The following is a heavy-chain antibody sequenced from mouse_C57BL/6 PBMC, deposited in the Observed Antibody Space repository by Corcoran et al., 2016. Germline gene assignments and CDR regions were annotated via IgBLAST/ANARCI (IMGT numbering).Heavy chain of an antibody. CDR3: ARGGYGSSYGYFDV. J-gene: IGHJ1*03. CDR2: INPYNGGT. Sequence: EVQMQQSGPVLVKPGASVKMSCKASGYTFTDYYMNWVKQSHGKGLEWIGVINPYNGGTSYNQKFKGKATLTVDKSSSTAYMELNSLTSEDSAVCYCARGGYGSSYGYFDVWGTGTTVTVSS. V-gene: IGHV1-19*01. CDR1: GYTFTDYY. D-gene: IGHD1-1*01.